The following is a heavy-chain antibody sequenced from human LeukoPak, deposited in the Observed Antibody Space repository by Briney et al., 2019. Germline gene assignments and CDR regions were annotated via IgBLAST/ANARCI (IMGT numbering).Heavy chain of an antibody. CDR3: TFEIGRSQGAFDI. V-gene: IGHV3-33*01. CDR2: IWNDGSDE. D-gene: IGHD1-26*01. J-gene: IGHJ3*02. Sequence: GGSLRLSCAASAFICSSYAMHWVRQTPGKGLEWVAAIWNDGSDENYADSVKGRFTISSDNSKNTLYLQMNSLRAEDTAVYYCTFEIGRSQGAFDIWGQGTMIIVS. CDR1: AFICSSYA.